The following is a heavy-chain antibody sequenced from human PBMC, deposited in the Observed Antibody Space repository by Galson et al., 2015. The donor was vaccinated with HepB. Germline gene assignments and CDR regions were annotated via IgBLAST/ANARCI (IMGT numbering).Heavy chain of an antibody. CDR1: GYTFTSYD. V-gene: IGHV1-8*01. Sequence: SVKVSCKASGYTFTSYDINWVRQATGQGLEWMGWMNPNSGNTGYAQKFQGRVTMTRDTSASTAYVELSSLRSEDTAVYYCAREGGLIRGWFDPWGQGTLVTVSS. J-gene: IGHJ5*02. CDR3: AREGGLIRGWFDP. D-gene: IGHD6-19*01. CDR2: MNPNSGNT.